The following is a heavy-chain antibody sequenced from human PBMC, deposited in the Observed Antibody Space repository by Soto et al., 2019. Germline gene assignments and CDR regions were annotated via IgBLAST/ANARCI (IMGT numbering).Heavy chain of an antibody. CDR3: ARDVTDFWSGHEGMDV. D-gene: IGHD3-3*01. CDR2: IYYSGST. V-gene: IGHV4-31*03. CDR1: GGSSSNGGYY. Sequence: TLSLTCTVAGGSSSNGGYYWTWIRQHPGKGLEWIGYIYYSGSTYYNPSLKSRVTISVDTSKNQFSLKLTSVTAADTAVYYCARDVTDFWSGHEGMDVWGQGTTVTVSS. J-gene: IGHJ6*02.